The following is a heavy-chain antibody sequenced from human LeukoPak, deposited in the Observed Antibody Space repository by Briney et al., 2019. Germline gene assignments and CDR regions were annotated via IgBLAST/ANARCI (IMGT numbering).Heavy chain of an antibody. V-gene: IGHV1-46*01. Sequence: GASVKVSCKASGYTFTSYYMHWVRQAPGQGLEWMGIINPSGGSTSYAQKFQGRVTMTRDMSTSTVYMELSSLRSEDTAVYYCARAIGHNYYDSSGYYFDYWGQGTLVTVSS. CDR2: INPSGGST. D-gene: IGHD3-22*01. CDR3: ARAIGHNYYDSSGYYFDY. CDR1: GYTFTSYY. J-gene: IGHJ4*02.